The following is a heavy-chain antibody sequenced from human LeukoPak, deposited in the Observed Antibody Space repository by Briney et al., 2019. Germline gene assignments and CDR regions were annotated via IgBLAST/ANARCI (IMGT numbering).Heavy chain of an antibody. V-gene: IGHV3-66*01. CDR2: IYSGGST. J-gene: IGHJ4*02. CDR3: ARDKYYYGSGSYHFDY. CDR1: GFTVSSNY. Sequence: PGGSLRLSCAASGFTVSSNYMSWVRQAPGKGLEWVSVIYSGGSTYYADSVKGRFTISGDNSKNTLYLQMNSLRAEDTAVYYCARDKYYYGSGSYHFDYWGQGTLVTVSS. D-gene: IGHD3-10*01.